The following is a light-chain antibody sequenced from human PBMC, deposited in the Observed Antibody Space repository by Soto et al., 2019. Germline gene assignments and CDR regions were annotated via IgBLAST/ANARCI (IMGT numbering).Light chain of an antibody. Sequence: QSVLTQPPSVSGAPGQWVTISGSGSTPNIRNNAVDWYQQFPGKAPKLLLCYDDLLPSGVSARFSGSKSGTSASLAISGLQSDDEADYYCAVWDASRNEVVFGGGTQGTLL. CDR2: YDD. CDR3: AVWDASRNEVV. V-gene: IGLV1-36*01. J-gene: IGLJ7*01. CDR1: TPNIRNNA.